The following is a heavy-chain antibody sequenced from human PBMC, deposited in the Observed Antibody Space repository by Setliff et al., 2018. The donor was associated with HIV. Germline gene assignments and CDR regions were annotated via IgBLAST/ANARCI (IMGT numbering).Heavy chain of an antibody. CDR3: ASTTAGVSGSHPAHAFDT. Sequence: SETLSLTCSVSNDSISSSSAHYWGWIRQPPGKGLEWIGSIFYTGSTYYSTSLRSRVTISVDTSKNQFSLKLSSVTAADTAVYYCASTTAGVSGSHPAHAFDTWGQGTMVTVSS. J-gene: IGHJ3*02. CDR2: IFYTGST. V-gene: IGHV4-39*01. D-gene: IGHD3-10*01. CDR1: NDSISSSSAHY.